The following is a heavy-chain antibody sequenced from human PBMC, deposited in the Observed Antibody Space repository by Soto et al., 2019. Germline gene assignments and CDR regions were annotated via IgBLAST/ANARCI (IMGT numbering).Heavy chain of an antibody. J-gene: IGHJ4*02. CDR1: GGSISSSSYY. D-gene: IGHD3-10*01. V-gene: IGHV4-39*01. CDR2: IYYSGST. CDR3: ASPHHSYGWGIKDY. Sequence: SETLSLTCTVSGGSISSSSYYWGWIRQPPGKGLEWIGSIYYSGSTYYNPSLKSRVTFSVATSKNHFPLKLSFVTAETRVVFYGASPHHSYGWGIKDYWGRETLVTVPT.